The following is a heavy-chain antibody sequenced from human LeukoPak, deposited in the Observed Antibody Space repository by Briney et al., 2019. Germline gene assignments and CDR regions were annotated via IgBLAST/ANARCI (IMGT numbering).Heavy chain of an antibody. V-gene: IGHV1-46*01. Sequence: VASVKVSCQSSGYTFSSYYMHWVRQAPGQGLEWMGIINPSGGGTSYAQKFQGRVPMTGDTSTSTVYMDLSSLRSEDTAMYYCARGYYDTRGSAFDIWGQGTMVTVSS. CDR3: ARGYYDTRGSAFDI. CDR1: GYTFSSYY. D-gene: IGHD3-22*01. J-gene: IGHJ3*02. CDR2: INPSGGGT.